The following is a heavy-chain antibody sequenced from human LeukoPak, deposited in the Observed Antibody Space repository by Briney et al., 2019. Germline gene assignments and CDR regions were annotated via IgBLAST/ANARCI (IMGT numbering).Heavy chain of an antibody. CDR3: AKDRGRGEVAEYFQH. Sequence: GGSLRLSCAASGFTFSSYAMSWVRQAPGEGLEWVSAISGSGGSTYYADSVKGRFTISRDNSKNTLYLQMNSLRAEDTAVYYCAKDRGRGEVAEYFQHWGQGTLVTVSS. CDR2: ISGSGGST. J-gene: IGHJ1*01. D-gene: IGHD3-16*01. V-gene: IGHV3-23*01. CDR1: GFTFSSYA.